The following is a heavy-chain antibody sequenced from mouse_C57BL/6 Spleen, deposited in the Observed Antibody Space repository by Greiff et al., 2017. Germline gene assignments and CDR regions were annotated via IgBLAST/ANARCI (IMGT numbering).Heavy chain of an antibody. Sequence: VQLVESGAELARPGASVKLSCKASGYTFTSYGISWVKQRTGQGLEWIGEIYPRSGNTYYNEKFKGKATLTADKSSSTAYMELRSLTSEDSAVYFCACGNPLYYAMDYWGQGTSVTVSS. J-gene: IGHJ4*01. V-gene: IGHV1-81*01. CDR2: IYPRSGNT. CDR3: ACGNPLYYAMDY. D-gene: IGHD2-1*01. CDR1: GYTFTSYG.